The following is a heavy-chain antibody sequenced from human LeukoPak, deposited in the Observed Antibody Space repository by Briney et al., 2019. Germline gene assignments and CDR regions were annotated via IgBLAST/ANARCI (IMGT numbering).Heavy chain of an antibody. D-gene: IGHD2-8*02. J-gene: IGHJ4*02. CDR2: ISTNGANT. CDR3: AKGGSTERPNYFDS. Sequence: PAGSLRLSGAASGFTFSTYGMTWVRQGPGKGLEWFSTISTNGANTYHADSGRGRLTSSRDNSRNTLDLQMNSLTAEDTAVYYCAKGGSTERPNYFDSWGQGTLVTVSS. V-gene: IGHV3-23*01. CDR1: GFTFSTYG.